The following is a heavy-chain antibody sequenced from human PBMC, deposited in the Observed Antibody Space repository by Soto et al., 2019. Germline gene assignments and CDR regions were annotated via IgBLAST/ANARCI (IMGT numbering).Heavy chain of an antibody. J-gene: IGHJ6*02. CDR1: GGSISSYY. CDR3: ARDATYYYGSGSSYYGMDV. CDR2: IYYSGST. Sequence: SETLSLTCTVSGGSISSYYWSWIRQPPGKGLEWIGYIYYSGSTNYNPSLKSRVTISVDTSKNQFSLKLSSVTAADTAVYYCARDATYYYGSGSSYYGMDVWGQGTTVTVSS. D-gene: IGHD3-10*01. V-gene: IGHV4-59*01.